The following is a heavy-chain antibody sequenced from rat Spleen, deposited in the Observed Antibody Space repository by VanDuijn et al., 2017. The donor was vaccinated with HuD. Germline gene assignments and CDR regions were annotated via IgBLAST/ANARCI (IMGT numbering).Heavy chain of an antibody. CDR3: ARHNSGYGVMDA. V-gene: IGHV5-25*01. Sequence: EVQLVESGGGLVQPGRSLKLSCAASGFTFSNYYMAWVRQAPTKGLEWVASITNTGGSTYYPDSVKGRFTMSRDNAENTVYLQMDSLRSEDTATYYCARHNSGYGVMDAWGQGASVTVSS. CDR1: GFTFSNYY. CDR2: ITNTGGST. D-gene: IGHD4-3*01. J-gene: IGHJ4*01.